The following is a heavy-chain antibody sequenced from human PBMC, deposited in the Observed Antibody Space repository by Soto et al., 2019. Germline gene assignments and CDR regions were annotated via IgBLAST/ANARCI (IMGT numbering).Heavy chain of an antibody. CDR1: GFSLTTSGVG. D-gene: IGHD1-1*01. CDR2: IYWDDDK. V-gene: IGHV2-5*02. J-gene: IGHJ4*02. CDR3: AHRAGLQGNWNGGYFAF. Sequence: QITLKESGPTRVKPTQTLTLTCTFSGFSLTTSGVGVGWIRQPPGKALERLALIYWDDDKRYSPSLKSRLTTTKDTSKNHVVLTMTNMDPVDTATYYGAHRAGLQGNWNGGYFAFWGQGALVTVSS.